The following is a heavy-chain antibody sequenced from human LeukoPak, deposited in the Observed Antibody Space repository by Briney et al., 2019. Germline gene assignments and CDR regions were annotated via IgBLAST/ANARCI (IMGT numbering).Heavy chain of an antibody. CDR1: GGSISNYY. CDR2: IYYSGST. V-gene: IGHV4-59*01. Sequence: SETLSLTCTVSGGSISNYYWSWIRQPPGKGLEWIGYIYYSGSTNYNPSLRSRVTISVDTSKNQFSLKLSSVTAADTAVYYCAREKNDIVLTSYYFDYWGQGTLVTVSS. D-gene: IGHD5-12*01. CDR3: AREKNDIVLTSYYFDY. J-gene: IGHJ4*02.